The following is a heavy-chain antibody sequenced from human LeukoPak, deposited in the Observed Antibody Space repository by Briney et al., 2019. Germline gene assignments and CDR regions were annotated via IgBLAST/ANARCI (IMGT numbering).Heavy chain of an antibody. D-gene: IGHD5-18*01. CDR3: ARNTAMVEFDY. J-gene: IGHJ4*02. CDR1: GGSFSGYY. Sequence: SETLSLTCAVYGGSFSGYYWSWIRQPPGKGLEWIGYIYYSGSTNYNPSLKSRVTISADTSKNQFSLKLSSVTAADTAVYYCARNTAMVEFDYWGQGTLVTVSS. CDR2: IYYSGST. V-gene: IGHV4-59*01.